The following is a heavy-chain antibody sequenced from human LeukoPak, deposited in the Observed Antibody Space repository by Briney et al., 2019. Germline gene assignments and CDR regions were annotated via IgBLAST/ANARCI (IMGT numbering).Heavy chain of an antibody. CDR3: ARETSIRGVTNPHYYYYMDV. Sequence: PGGPLRLSCAASGFTFSSYSMNWVRQAPGKGLEWVSSISSSSSYIYYADSVKGRFTISRDNAKNSLYLQMNSLRAEDTAVYYCARETSIRGVTNPHYYYYMDVWGKGTTVTVSS. D-gene: IGHD3-10*01. J-gene: IGHJ6*03. V-gene: IGHV3-21*01. CDR1: GFTFSSYS. CDR2: ISSSSSYI.